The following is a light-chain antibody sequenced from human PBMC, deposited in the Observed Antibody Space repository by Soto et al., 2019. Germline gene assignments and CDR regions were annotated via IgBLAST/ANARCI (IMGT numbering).Light chain of an antibody. CDR1: QSVSSSY. CDR2: GAS. CDR3: PQYDSSPLT. J-gene: IGKJ4*01. Sequence: EIVLTQSPGTLSLSPGERATLSCRASQSVSSSYLAWYQQKPGQAPRLLIYGASSRATGIPDRFSGSGSGTDLPLHISRLEPEDFAVYSCPQYDSSPLTFGGGTKVEIK. V-gene: IGKV3-20*01.